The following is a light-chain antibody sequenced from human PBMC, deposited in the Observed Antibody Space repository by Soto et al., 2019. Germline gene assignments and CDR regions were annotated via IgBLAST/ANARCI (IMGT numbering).Light chain of an antibody. CDR2: EGG. CDR1: SSDVGSYNL. CDR3: CSYAGSSTYV. V-gene: IGLV2-23*01. Sequence: QSALTQPASVSGSPGQSITISCTGTSSDVGSYNLVSWYQQHPGKAPKLMIYEGGKRPSGVSVRFSGSKSGNTASLTISGLQAEDDADYYCCSYAGSSTYVFGTGTKLTVL. J-gene: IGLJ1*01.